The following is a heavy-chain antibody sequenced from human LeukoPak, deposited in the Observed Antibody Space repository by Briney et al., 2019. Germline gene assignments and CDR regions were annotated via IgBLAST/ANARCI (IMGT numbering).Heavy chain of an antibody. CDR1: GFTFSSYN. CDR2: ISSSSSYI. D-gene: IGHD3-3*01. CDR3: ARDSGSGYYLGY. Sequence: PGGSLRLSCAASGFTFSSYNMNWVRQAPGKGLEWVSSISSSSSYIYYADSVKGRFTISRDNAKNSLYLQMNSLRAEDTAVYYCARDSGSGYYLGYWGQGTLVTVSS. V-gene: IGHV3-21*01. J-gene: IGHJ4*02.